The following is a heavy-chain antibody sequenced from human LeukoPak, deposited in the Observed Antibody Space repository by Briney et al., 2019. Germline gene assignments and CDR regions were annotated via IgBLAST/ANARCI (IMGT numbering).Heavy chain of an antibody. CDR2: IASETYGGTA. Sequence: QPGGSLRLSCAASGFTFSRYWMSWVRQAPGKGLEWVGFIASETYGGTAEYAASVKGRFTISRDDSKSIAYLQMNSLKTEDTAVYYCTRDQTPYYWGQGTLVTVSS. J-gene: IGHJ4*02. CDR3: TRDQTPYY. V-gene: IGHV3-49*04. CDR1: GFTFSRYW.